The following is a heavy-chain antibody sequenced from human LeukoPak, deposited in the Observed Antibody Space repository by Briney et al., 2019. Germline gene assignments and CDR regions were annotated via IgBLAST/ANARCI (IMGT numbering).Heavy chain of an antibody. CDR2: IGASGEST. V-gene: IGHV3-23*01. J-gene: IGHJ4*02. CDR3: AKTRLRYVDWLFDY. Sequence: PGGSLRLSCAASGFTFSVATMTWVRQAPGKGLEWVSLIGASGESTYYADSVKGRFTISRDNSKNTLYLQMNSLRAEDTAVYYCAKTRLRYVDWLFDYWGQGTLVTASS. D-gene: IGHD3-9*01. CDR1: GFTFSVAT.